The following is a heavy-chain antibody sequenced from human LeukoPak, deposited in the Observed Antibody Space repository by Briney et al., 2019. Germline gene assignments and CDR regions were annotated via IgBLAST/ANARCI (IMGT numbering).Heavy chain of an antibody. CDR3: AKVDWSRVVDP. J-gene: IGHJ5*02. D-gene: IGHD2-2*01. V-gene: IGHV3-30*18. CDR1: GFTFSSYG. Sequence: GGSLRLSCAASGFTFSSYGMHWVRQAPGKGLEWVAVISYDGSNKYYADSVKGRFTISRDNSKNTLYLQMNSLRAEDTAVYYCAKVDWSRVVDPWGQGTLVTVSS. CDR2: ISYDGSNK.